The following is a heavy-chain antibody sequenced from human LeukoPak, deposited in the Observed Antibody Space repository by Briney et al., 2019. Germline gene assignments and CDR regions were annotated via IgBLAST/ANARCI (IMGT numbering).Heavy chain of an antibody. CDR1: GFTVSSNY. Sequence: GGSLRLSCAASGFTVSSNYMSWVRQAPGKGLEWVSYISSSSSTIYYADSVKGRFTISRDNAKNSLYLQMNSLRDEDTAVYYCARDGYSSSWYGGYYYYYGMDVWGQGTTVTVSS. D-gene: IGHD6-13*01. CDR3: ARDGYSSSWYGGYYYYYGMDV. V-gene: IGHV3-48*02. CDR2: ISSSSSTI. J-gene: IGHJ6*02.